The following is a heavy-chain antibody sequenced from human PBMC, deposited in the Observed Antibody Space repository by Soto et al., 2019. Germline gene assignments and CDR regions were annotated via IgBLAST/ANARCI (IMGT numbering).Heavy chain of an antibody. CDR2: INHSGST. CDR3: ARGRADCSGGSCYPHYYYYMDV. V-gene: IGHV4-34*01. CDR1: GGSFSGYY. J-gene: IGHJ6*03. D-gene: IGHD2-15*01. Sequence: PSETLSLTCAVYGGSFSGYYWSWIRQPPGKGLEWIGEINHSGSTNYNPSLKSRVTISVDTSKNQFSLKLSSVTAADPAVYYCARGRADCSGGSCYPHYYYYMDVWGKGTTVS.